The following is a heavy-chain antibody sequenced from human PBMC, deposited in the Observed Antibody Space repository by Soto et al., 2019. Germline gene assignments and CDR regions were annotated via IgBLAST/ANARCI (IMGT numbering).Heavy chain of an antibody. V-gene: IGHV3-66*01. D-gene: IGHD4-17*01. CDR2: IYSGGTT. CDR3: ARGGSYGGNSEGEIDY. CDR1: GLTVSSNY. J-gene: IGHJ4*02. Sequence: EVQLVESGGGLVQPGGSLRLSCAASGLTVSSNYMSWVRQAPGKGLEWVSVIYSGGTTYYADSVKGRFTISRDNSKNTLYLQLNSLIAEDTAVYYCARGGSYGGNSEGEIDYWGQGTLVTVSS.